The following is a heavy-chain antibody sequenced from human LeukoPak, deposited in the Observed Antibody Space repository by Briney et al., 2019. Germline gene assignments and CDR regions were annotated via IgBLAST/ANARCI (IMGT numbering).Heavy chain of an antibody. D-gene: IGHD4-17*01. J-gene: IGHJ4*02. V-gene: IGHV4-59*08. CDR3: ARLDGDYNYFDY. Sequence: SETLSLTCTVSGGSISSYYWSWLRQPPGKGLEWIGYIYYSGSTNYNPSLKSRVTISVDTSKNQFSLKLSSVTAADTAVYYCARLDGDYNYFDYWGQGTLVTVSS. CDR1: GGSISSYY. CDR2: IYYSGST.